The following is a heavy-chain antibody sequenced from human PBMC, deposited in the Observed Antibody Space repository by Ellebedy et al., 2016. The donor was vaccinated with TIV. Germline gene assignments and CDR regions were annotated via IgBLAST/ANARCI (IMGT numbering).Heavy chain of an antibody. CDR3: ARDMYYYDSSGYYYLYYYGMDG. CDR2: IYHSGST. Sequence: SETLSLXXAVSGGSISSSNWWSWVRQPPGKGLEWIGEIYHSGSTNYNPSLKSRVTISVDKSKNQFSLKLSSVTAADTAVYYCARDMYYYDSSGYYYLYYYGMDGWGQGTTVTVSS. V-gene: IGHV4-4*02. D-gene: IGHD3-22*01. J-gene: IGHJ6*02. CDR1: GGSISSSNW.